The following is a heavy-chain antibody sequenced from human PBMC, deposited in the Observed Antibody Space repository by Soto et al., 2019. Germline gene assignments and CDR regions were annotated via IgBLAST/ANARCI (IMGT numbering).Heavy chain of an antibody. CDR2: IFSNDEK. V-gene: IGHV2-26*01. D-gene: IGHD1-26*01. J-gene: IGHJ5*02. CDR1: GFSLSNARMG. CDR3: ARTYHGWELKYWFDP. Sequence: QVTLKESGPVLVKPTETLTLTCTVSGFSLSNARMGVSWIRQPPGKALEWLAHIFSNDEKSYSTSLKSRLTIXXDXSXXQVVLTMTNMDPVDTATYYCARTYHGWELKYWFDPWGQGTLVTVSS.